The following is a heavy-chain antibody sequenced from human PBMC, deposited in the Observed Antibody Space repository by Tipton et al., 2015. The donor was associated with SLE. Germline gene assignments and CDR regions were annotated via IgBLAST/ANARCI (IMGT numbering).Heavy chain of an antibody. Sequence: GLVKPSETLSLTCAVYGGSFSGYYWNWIRQPPGKGLEWIGEINHSGSTNYNPSLKSRVTISVDTSKNQFSLKLSSVTAADTAVYYCARTPIVVVPAAMDYFDYWGQGTLVTVSS. D-gene: IGHD2-2*01. J-gene: IGHJ4*02. CDR3: ARTPIVVVPAAMDYFDY. V-gene: IGHV4-34*01. CDR2: INHSGST. CDR1: GGSFSGYY.